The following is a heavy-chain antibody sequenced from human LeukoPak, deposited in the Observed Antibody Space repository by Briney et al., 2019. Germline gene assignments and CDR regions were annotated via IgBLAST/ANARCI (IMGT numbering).Heavy chain of an antibody. CDR3: AKGPYYYGSGSSSTNYFYAMDV. CDR2: ISCSGGTT. Sequence: PGGSLRLSCAASGVTFSSYAMSWIRQAPGKGLEWVSAISCSGGTTYYADSVKGRFAISRDNSKNTLYMQMNRLRAADTVVYYCAKGPYYYGSGSSSTNYFYAMDVWGQGTTVTVSS. CDR1: GVTFSSYA. V-gene: IGHV3-23*01. J-gene: IGHJ6*02. D-gene: IGHD3-10*01.